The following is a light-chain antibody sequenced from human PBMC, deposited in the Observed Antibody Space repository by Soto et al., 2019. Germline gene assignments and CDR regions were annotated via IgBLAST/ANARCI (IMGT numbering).Light chain of an antibody. CDR2: GAS. CDR3: QQYGSSGT. Sequence: IVLTQSTGTRSWSPGESATLSGRASQSVNSDYLGWYQQKPGQAPRLLIHGASTRAPGFPARFSGSGSGTDFTLTISRLEPEDFAVYYCQQYGSSGTFGQGTKVDIK. CDR1: QSVNSDY. V-gene: IGKV3-20*01. J-gene: IGKJ1*01.